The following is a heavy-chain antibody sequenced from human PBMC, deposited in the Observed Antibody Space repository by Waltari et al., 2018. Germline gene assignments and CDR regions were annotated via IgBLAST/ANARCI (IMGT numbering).Heavy chain of an antibody. V-gene: IGHV3-23*03. CDR1: GFAFRNSS. J-gene: IGHJ4*02. CDR2: IHNDGTTT. Sequence: EVQLLESGGGLVQPGGSLRLSCAGPGFAFRNSSMSWVRQAPGKGLEWVSLIHNDGTTTYYADSVKGRFTIFRDDSKNTLYLQVNSPVAEDTALYYCAKARGSTSSRYYFDYWGQGTLVTVSS. D-gene: IGHD6-6*01. CDR3: AKARGSTSSRYYFDY.